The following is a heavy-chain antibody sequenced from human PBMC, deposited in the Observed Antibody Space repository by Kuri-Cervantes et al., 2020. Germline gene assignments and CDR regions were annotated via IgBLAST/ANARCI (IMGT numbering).Heavy chain of an antibody. CDR3: ASTVAAAGQNWFDP. CDR2: IYYSGST. J-gene: IGHJ5*02. V-gene: IGHV4-59*13. CDR1: GGSISSYY. D-gene: IGHD6-13*01. Sequence: SETLSLTCTVSGGSISSYYWSWIRQPPGKGLEWIGYIYYSGSTNYNPSLKSRVTISVDTSKNPFSLKLSSVTAADTAVYYCASTVAAAGQNWFDPWGQGTLVTVSS.